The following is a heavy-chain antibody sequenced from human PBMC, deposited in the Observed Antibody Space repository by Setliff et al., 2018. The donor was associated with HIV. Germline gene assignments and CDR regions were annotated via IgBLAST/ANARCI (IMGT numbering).Heavy chain of an antibody. CDR2: IYPGDSNT. D-gene: IGHD3-3*02. CDR1: GYSFMSYW. CDR3: ARLGGSFGIPHFDF. V-gene: IGHV5-51*01. Sequence: PGESLKISCKASGYSFMSYWIGWVRQMPGKGLEWMGIIYPGDSNTIYSPSFQHQVTISADKSFSTAFLQWREVKASDSGIYFCARLGGSFGIPHFDFWGQGTPVTVSS. J-gene: IGHJ4*02.